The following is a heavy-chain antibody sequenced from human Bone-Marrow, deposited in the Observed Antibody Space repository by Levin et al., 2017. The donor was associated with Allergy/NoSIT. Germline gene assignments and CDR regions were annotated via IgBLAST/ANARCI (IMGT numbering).Heavy chain of an antibody. CDR3: ARFQGVRSDHYHYMDV. D-gene: IGHD2-21*02. J-gene: IGHJ6*03. CDR2: IFYTGAT. V-gene: IGHV4-59*01. CDR1: GGSISPYY. Sequence: SQTLSLTCGVSGGSISPYYWAWVRQPPGKSPEFVGWIFYTGATSYNPSLKSRLTISLDTSKNHLSLKLSYVTAADTAVYYCARFQGVRSDHYHYMDVWGTGTTVIVSS.